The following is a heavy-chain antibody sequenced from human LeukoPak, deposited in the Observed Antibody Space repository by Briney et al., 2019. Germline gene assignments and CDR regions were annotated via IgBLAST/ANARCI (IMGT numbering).Heavy chain of an antibody. CDR1: GYTFTSYH. D-gene: IGHD2-15*01. V-gene: IGHV1-8*01. CDR2: MNPNSGNT. CDR3: ARGWDQLGYCSGDSCHSMDV. Sequence: ASVTVSCKASGYTFTSYHINWVRQAPGQGPEWMGWMNPNSGNTGYAQKFQGRVTMTRNPSISTAYMEVSGLRSEDTAVYYCARGWDQLGYCSGDSCHSMDVWGQGTTVTVSS. J-gene: IGHJ6*02.